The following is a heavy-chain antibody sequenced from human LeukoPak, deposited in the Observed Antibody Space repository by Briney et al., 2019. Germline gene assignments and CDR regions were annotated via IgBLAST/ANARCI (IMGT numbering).Heavy chain of an antibody. CDR1: GYTFTSYY. J-gene: IGHJ4*02. CDR3: VREDGYNGFGY. V-gene: IGHV1-46*01. D-gene: IGHD5-24*01. Sequence: ASVKVSCKASGYTFTSYYMHWVRQAPGQGLEWMGIINPSGGSTSYAQKFQGRVTMTRDMSTSTVYMELSSLRSEDTAVYYCVREDGYNGFGYWGQGTLVTVSS. CDR2: INPSGGST.